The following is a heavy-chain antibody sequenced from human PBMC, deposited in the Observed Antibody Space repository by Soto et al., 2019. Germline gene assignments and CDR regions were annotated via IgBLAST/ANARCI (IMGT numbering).Heavy chain of an antibody. CDR3: ARAALSGGWSTPDY. CDR1: GFTFSSYW. J-gene: IGHJ4*02. V-gene: IGHV3-74*01. D-gene: IGHD3-10*01. CDR2: INTDGSRI. Sequence: EVQLVESGGVLVRPGGSLRLSCAASGFTFSSYWMHWVRQAPGKGLVWVSRINTDGSRITYADSVKGRFTISRDNAKSALYLQMNSLIAEDTAVYYCARAALSGGWSTPDYWGQGTLVTVSP.